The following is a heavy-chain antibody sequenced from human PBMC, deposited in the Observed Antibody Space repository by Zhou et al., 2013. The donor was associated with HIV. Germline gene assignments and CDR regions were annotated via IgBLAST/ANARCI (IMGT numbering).Heavy chain of an antibody. D-gene: IGHD6-13*01. Sequence: QVQLVQSGAEVKKPGSSVKVSCKASGGTFSSYAISWVRQAPGQGLEWMGGIIPIFGTANYAQKFQGRVTITTDESTSTAYMELSSLRSDDTAVYYCATEKLVGLVDAFDIWGQGTMVTVSS. V-gene: IGHV1-69*05. CDR3: ATEKLVGLVDAFDI. CDR1: GGTFSSYA. J-gene: IGHJ3*02. CDR2: IIPIFGTA.